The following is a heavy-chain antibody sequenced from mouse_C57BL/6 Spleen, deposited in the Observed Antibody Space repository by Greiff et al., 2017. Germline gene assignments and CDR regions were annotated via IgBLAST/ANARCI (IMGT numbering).Heavy chain of an antibody. CDR1: GYTFTSYW. CDR3: ARSGDGYYDYYAMDY. D-gene: IGHD2-3*01. CDR2: INPSNGGT. Sequence: QVQLQQPGTELVKPGASVKLSCKASGYTFTSYWMHWVKQRPGQGLEWIGNINPSNGGTNYNEKFKSKATLTVDKSSSPAYMQLSSLTSEDSAVYDGARSGDGYYDYYAMDYWGQGTSVTVSS. V-gene: IGHV1-53*01. J-gene: IGHJ4*01.